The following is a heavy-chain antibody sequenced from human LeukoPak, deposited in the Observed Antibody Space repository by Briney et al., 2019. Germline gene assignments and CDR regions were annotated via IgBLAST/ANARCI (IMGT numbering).Heavy chain of an antibody. Sequence: GGSLRLSCAASGLTFSSHWMHWVRQPPGKGLVWVLRINGDGRTTSYADSVKGRFTISKDNAKNTMYLQINSLRADDTAVYYCARGQEYSYGQFDYWGQGTLVTVSS. V-gene: IGHV3-74*01. CDR2: INGDGRTT. J-gene: IGHJ4*02. D-gene: IGHD5-18*01. CDR1: GLTFSSHW. CDR3: ARGQEYSYGQFDY.